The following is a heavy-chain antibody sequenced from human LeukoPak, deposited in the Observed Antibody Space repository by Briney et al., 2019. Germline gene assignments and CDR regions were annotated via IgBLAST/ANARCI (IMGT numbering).Heavy chain of an antibody. J-gene: IGHJ3*01. D-gene: IGHD6-19*01. CDR1: GGYISTYY. Sequence: AETLSLTCTVSGGYISTYYWGWVRQTPGQGLAWVGYISYSGTTTYSPSLQSRVTITLDTSENQFSLRLNSLTAADTAVYYCARAFSAWPHAFDVWGQGTMVTVSS. CDR3: ARAFSAWPHAFDV. V-gene: IGHV4-59*13. CDR2: ISYSGTT.